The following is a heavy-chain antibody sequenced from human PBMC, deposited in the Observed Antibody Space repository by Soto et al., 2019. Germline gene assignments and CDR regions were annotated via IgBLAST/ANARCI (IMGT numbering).Heavy chain of an antibody. Sequence: GGSLRLSCAASGFTFSSYAMHWVRQAPGKGLEWVAVISYDGSNKYYADSVKGRFTISRDNSKNTLYLQMNSLRAEDTAVYYCARERACSGGSCYSLSIWGQGTLVTVSS. CDR1: GFTFSSYA. V-gene: IGHV3-30-3*01. CDR3: ARERACSGGSCYSLSI. CDR2: ISYDGSNK. D-gene: IGHD2-15*01. J-gene: IGHJ4*02.